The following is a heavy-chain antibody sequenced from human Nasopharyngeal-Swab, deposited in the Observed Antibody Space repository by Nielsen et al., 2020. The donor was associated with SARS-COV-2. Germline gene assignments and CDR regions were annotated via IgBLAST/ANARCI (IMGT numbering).Heavy chain of an antibody. Sequence: GESLAISCAASGFTVGTYSMNWVRQAPGKGLEWVSSISSSSTYIYYADSVKGRFTISRDNAKNSLYLQMNSLRAEDTAVYYCAGAYGSGSYFAFDLWGQGTMVTVSS. CDR3: AGAYGSGSYFAFDL. CDR1: GFTVGTYS. V-gene: IGHV3-21*01. D-gene: IGHD3-10*01. CDR2: ISSSSTYI. J-gene: IGHJ3*01.